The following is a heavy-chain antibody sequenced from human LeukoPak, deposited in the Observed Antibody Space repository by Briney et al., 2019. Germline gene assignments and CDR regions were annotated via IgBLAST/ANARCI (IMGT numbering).Heavy chain of an antibody. CDR3: ASWDSSSPRPMDV. V-gene: IGHV3-21*01. Sequence: GGSLRLSCAASGFTFSSDSMNWVPQAPGKGLEWVSSISSSSSYIYYADSVKGRFTISRDNAKNSLYLQMNSLRAEDTAVYYCASWDSSSPRPMDVWGQGTTVTVSS. CDR2: ISSSSSYI. CDR1: GFTFSSDS. D-gene: IGHD6-13*01. J-gene: IGHJ6*02.